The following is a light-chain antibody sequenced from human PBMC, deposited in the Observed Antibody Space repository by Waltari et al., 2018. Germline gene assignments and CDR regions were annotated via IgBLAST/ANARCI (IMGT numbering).Light chain of an antibody. CDR1: TLRSFR. J-gene: IGLJ3*02. V-gene: IGLV3-19*01. Sequence: SSELAQDPAMSVALGQTVRITCQGETLRSFRATWYQQNPGQAPVLVIYDQNNRPSGVPDRFSGSSSGNTASLTITGAQAEDEADYYCNSRDSSANLWVFGGGTKLTVL. CDR2: DQN. CDR3: NSRDSSANLWV.